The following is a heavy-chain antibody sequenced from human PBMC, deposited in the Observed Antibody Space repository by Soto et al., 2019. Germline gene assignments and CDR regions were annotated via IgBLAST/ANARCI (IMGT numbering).Heavy chain of an antibody. CDR1: GITLSSYS. CDR3: AKVSRPSRISTPDFDY. CDR2: ISYDGNTQ. J-gene: IGHJ4*02. V-gene: IGHV3-30-3*01. Sequence: PWGSLRHCCADAGITLSSYSIHLVRQAPGKGLDWVAVISYDGNTQFYGDSVKGRFIVSRDNSRNTLYLQLNNLQAEDTAVYYCAKVSRPSRISTPDFDYWGQGTLVTVSS.